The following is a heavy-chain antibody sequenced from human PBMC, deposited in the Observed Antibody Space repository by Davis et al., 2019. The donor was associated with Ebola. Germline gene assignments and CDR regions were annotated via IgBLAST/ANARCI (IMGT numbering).Heavy chain of an antibody. CDR2: IKWDVIST. CDR1: GYTFSSFW. D-gene: IGHD4-17*01. Sequence: GESLKISCKGSGYTFSSFWMNWVRQAPGKGLEWVSLIKWDVISTDYTDSVKGRFTISRDNAKNSLYLQMNSLRAEDTALYYCAKAHTTHTDDYVYFDYWGQGTLVTVSS. J-gene: IGHJ4*02. CDR3: AKAHTTHTDDYVYFDY. V-gene: IGHV3-20*04.